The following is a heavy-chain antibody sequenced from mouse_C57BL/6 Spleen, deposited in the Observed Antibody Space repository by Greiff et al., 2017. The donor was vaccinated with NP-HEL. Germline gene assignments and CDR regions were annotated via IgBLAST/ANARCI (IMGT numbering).Heavy chain of an antibody. CDR3: ARRGYGSSLNFDY. V-gene: IGHV1-59*01. CDR2: IDPSDSYT. D-gene: IGHD1-1*01. Sequence: QVQLQQPGAELVRPGTSVKLSCKASGYTFTSYWMHWVKQRPGQGLEWIGVIDPSDSYTNYNQKFKGKATLTVDTSSSTAYMQLSSLTSEDSAVYYCARRGYGSSLNFDYWGQGTTLTVSS. CDR1: GYTFTSYW. J-gene: IGHJ2*01.